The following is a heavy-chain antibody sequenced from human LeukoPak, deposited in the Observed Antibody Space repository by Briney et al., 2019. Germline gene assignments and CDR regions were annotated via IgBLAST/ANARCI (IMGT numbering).Heavy chain of an antibody. CDR2: IIPILGIA. D-gene: IGHD3-10*01. CDR3: AREVTMVRGVMDAFDI. V-gene: IGHV1-69*04. CDR1: GGTFSSYA. Sequence: SVKVSCKASGGTFSSYAISWLRQAPGRGLEWMGRIIPILGIANYAQKFQGRVTITADKSTSTAYMELSSLRSEDTAVYYCAREVTMVRGVMDAFDIWGQGTMVTVSS. J-gene: IGHJ3*02.